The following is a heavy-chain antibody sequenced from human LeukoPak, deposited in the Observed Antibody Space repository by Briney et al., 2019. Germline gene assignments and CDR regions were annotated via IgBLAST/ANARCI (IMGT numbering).Heavy chain of an antibody. CDR2: INHSGST. CDR1: GGSFSGYY. V-gene: IGHV4-34*01. Sequence: PSETLSLTCAVYGGSFSGYYWSWIRQPPGKGLEWIGEINHSGSTNYNPSLKSRVTISVDTSKNQFSLKLGSVTAADTAVYYCAGSSRVFFYFDYWGQGTLVTVSS. CDR3: AGSSRVFFYFDY. D-gene: IGHD5/OR15-5a*01. J-gene: IGHJ4*02.